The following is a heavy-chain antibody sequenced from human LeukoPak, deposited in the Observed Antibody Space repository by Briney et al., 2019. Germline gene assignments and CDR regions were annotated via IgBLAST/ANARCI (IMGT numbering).Heavy chain of an antibody. Sequence: SETLSLTCTVSGLSVRSGCYSWGWIRHPPGKGLEWIGHISYSGSTNYNPSLKSRVTISADTSKKQFSLKLSSVTAADTAVYYCARVFYYDGTEYYYSAFDSWGPGTMVTVSS. J-gene: IGHJ3*02. V-gene: IGHV4-61*01. D-gene: IGHD3-22*01. CDR1: GLSVRSGCYS. CDR3: ARVFYYDGTEYYYSAFDS. CDR2: ISYSGST.